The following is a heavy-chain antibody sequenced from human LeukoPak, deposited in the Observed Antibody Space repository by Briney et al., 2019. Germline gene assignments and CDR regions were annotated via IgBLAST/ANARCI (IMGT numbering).Heavy chain of an antibody. CDR2: INPNSGGT. Sequence: ASVKVSCKAAGYTFTGYYMHWVRQAPGQGLEWMGRINPNSGGTNYAQKFQGRVTMTRDTSISTAYMELSRLRSDDTAVYYCARVAAGTPFDYWGQGTLVTVSS. CDR3: ARVAAGTPFDY. V-gene: IGHV1-2*06. D-gene: IGHD6-13*01. J-gene: IGHJ4*02. CDR1: GYTFTGYY.